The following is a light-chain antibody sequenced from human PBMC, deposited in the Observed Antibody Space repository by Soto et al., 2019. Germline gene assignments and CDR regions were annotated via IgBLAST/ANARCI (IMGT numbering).Light chain of an antibody. J-gene: IGKJ3*01. V-gene: IGKV3-20*01. CDR2: GAS. CDR3: QQYGSSPFT. Sequence: ESVLTQSPGTLSLSPGERATLSCRASQSFDSNYLAWYQQKPGQAPKLLIYGASSRATGIPDRFSGSGSGTDFTLTISRLEPEDFAVYYCQQYGSSPFTFGPGTKVDIQ. CDR1: QSFDSNY.